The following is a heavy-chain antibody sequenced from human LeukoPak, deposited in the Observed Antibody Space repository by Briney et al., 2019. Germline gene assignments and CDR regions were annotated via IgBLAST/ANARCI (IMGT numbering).Heavy chain of an antibody. CDR2: ITGSGGSR. CDR3: ARGTTILPGVFDY. D-gene: IGHD2-15*01. Sequence: GGSLRLSCAASGFTFSSYGMSWVRQAPGKGLEWVSSITGSGGSRYYADPVKGRFTISRDNSKNTLYLQMNSLRAEDTAVYYCARGTTILPGVFDYWGQGTLVTVSS. J-gene: IGHJ4*02. V-gene: IGHV3-23*01. CDR1: GFTFSSYG.